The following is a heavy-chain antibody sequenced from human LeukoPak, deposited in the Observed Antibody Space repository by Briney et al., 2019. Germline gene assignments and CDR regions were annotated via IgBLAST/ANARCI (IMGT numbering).Heavy chain of an antibody. CDR2: MNPNSGNT. D-gene: IGHD6-19*01. CDR3: VRGQAWLAPRYYYYGMDV. CDR1: GYTFTSYD. J-gene: IGHJ6*02. V-gene: IGHV1-8*01. Sequence: ASVKVPCKASGYTFTSYDINWVRQATGQGLEWMGWMNPNSGNTGYAQKFQGRVTMTRNTSISTAYMEPSSLRSEDTAVYYCVRGQAWLAPRYYYYGMDVWGQGTTVTVSS.